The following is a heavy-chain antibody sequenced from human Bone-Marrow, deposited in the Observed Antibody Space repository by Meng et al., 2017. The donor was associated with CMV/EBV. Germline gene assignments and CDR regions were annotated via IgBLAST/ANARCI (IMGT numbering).Heavy chain of an antibody. CDR1: GFTFSNYN. CDR2: ISDDPANK. V-gene: IGHV3-30*04. CDR3: ARDDRIGGPIGVFYYALDV. D-gene: IGHD1-26*01. Sequence: GESLKISCSASGFTFSNYNMHWVRQPPGKGLEWVAVISDDPANKYYMDSVKGRFTISRDTSKRTLNLHMNSLTPEDTAIYSCARDDRIGGPIGVFYYALDVWGQGTTVTVSS. J-gene: IGHJ6*02.